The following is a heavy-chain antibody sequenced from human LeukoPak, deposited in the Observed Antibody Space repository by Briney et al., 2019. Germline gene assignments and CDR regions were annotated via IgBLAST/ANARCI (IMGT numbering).Heavy chain of an antibody. CDR1: GFTFRSFA. Sequence: PGGSLRLSCAASGFTFRSFAMHWVRQAPGKGLEWVADISYDGFNKYYADSVKGRFTISRDNSKNTLYLQMNSLRADDTAVYYCAKVGLTVTTLLEYFDNWGQGTLVTVSS. V-gene: IGHV3-30*18. CDR3: AKVGLTVTTLLEYFDN. J-gene: IGHJ4*02. CDR2: ISYDGFNK. D-gene: IGHD4-11*01.